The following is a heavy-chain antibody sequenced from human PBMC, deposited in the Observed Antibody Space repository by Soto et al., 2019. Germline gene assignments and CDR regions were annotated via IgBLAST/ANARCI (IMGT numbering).Heavy chain of an antibody. D-gene: IGHD6-13*01. J-gene: IGHJ5*02. CDR3: ARGGAAGTSPGNWFDP. CDR1: GGTFSSYA. V-gene: IGHV1-69*13. CDR2: IIPIFGTA. Sequence: SVKVSCTASGGTFSSYAISWVRQAPGQGLEWMGGIIPIFGTANYAQKFQGRVTITADESTSTAYMELSSLRSEDTAVYYCARGGAAGTSPGNWFDPWGQGTLVTVSS.